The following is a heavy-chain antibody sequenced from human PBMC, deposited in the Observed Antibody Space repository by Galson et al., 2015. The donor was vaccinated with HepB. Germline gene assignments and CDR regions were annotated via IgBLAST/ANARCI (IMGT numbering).Heavy chain of an antibody. V-gene: IGHV3-9*01. CDR1: GFTFDDYA. CDR2: ISWNSGSI. Sequence: FLRLSCAASGFTFDDYAMHWVRQAPGKGLEWVSGISWNSGSIGYADSVKGRFTISRDSAKNSLYLQMNSLRAEDTALYYCAKDKFGTTWDYYYMDVWGKGTTVTVSS. D-gene: IGHD3-16*01. CDR3: AKDKFGTTWDYYYMDV. J-gene: IGHJ6*03.